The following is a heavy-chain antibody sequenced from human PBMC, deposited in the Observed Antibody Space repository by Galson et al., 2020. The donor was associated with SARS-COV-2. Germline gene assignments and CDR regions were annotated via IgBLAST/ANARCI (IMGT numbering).Heavy chain of an antibody. D-gene: IGHD4-17*01. V-gene: IGHV4-34*01. CDR1: GGSFSGYY. Sequence: SETLSLTCAVYGGSFSGYYWSWIRQPPGKGLEWIGELNSSGSTNYNPSLKSRVTISGDRSKNQFSLRLSSVTAADTAVYYCARLHYGEYAPEAFDIWGPGTRVTV. CDR2: LNSSGST. J-gene: IGHJ3*02. CDR3: ARLHYGEYAPEAFDI.